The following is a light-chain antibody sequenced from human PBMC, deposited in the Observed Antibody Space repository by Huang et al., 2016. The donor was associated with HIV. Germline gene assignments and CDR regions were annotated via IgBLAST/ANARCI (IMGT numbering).Light chain of an antibody. CDR3: QQRSNWPA. Sequence: EIVLTQSPATLSLSPGERATLSCRASQSVSSYLAWYQQKPGQAPRLLIYDVSNRATGIPGRCSGSGSGTDFTLTISSLEPEDFAVYYCQQRSNWPAFGQGTRLEIK. CDR2: DVS. J-gene: IGKJ5*01. CDR1: QSVSSY. V-gene: IGKV3-11*01.